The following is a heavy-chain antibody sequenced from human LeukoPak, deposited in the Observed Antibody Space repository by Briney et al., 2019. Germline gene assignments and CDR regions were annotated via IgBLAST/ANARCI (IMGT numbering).Heavy chain of an antibody. CDR1: GFTFSNYW. J-gene: IGHJ5*02. V-gene: IGHV3-74*01. CDR3: ARDLGQYYDTSDNWFDP. CDR2: INSDGINT. Sequence: GGSLRLSCAASGFTFSNYWMHWVRQAPGKGLVWVSRINSDGINTSYADSVKGRFTISRGNAKNTLNLQMNSLRAEDTAVYYCARDLGQYYDTSDNWFDPWGQGTLVTVS. D-gene: IGHD3-22*01.